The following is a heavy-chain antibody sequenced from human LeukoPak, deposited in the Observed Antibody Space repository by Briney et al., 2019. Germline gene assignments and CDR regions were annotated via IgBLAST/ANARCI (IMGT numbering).Heavy chain of an antibody. CDR1: GGSVASYY. CDR3: ARDNWNYGSSMDV. J-gene: IGHJ6*02. Sequence: SETLSLTCTVSGGSVASYYWSWIRQPPGKGLEWIGYIYYSGSTNYNPSLKSRVTISVDTSTNQFSLKLSSVTAADTAVYYCARDNWNYGSSMDVWGQGTTVTVSS. V-gene: IGHV4-59*02. CDR2: IYYSGST. D-gene: IGHD1-7*01.